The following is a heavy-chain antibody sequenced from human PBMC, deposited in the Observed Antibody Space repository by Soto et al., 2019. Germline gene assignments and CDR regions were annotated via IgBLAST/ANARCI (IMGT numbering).Heavy chain of an antibody. D-gene: IGHD2-8*01. Sequence: GGSLRLSCAASGFTFSRYAMHWVRQAPGEGLEWVAVISRDGSSKYYGDSVTGRFTVSRDNSNNTLYLSMTSLRPDDTAVFYCARSRNGAVPDSINFWGQGTLVTVSS. V-gene: IGHV3-30-3*01. CDR3: ARSRNGAVPDSINF. CDR2: ISRDGSSK. CDR1: GFTFSRYA. J-gene: IGHJ4*02.